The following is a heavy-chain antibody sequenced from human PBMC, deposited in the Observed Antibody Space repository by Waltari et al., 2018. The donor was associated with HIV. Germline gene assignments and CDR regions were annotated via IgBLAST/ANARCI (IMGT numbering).Heavy chain of an antibody. CDR3: ARDLGVYGSGSSF. Sequence: EVQLVESGGGLVTPGGSLRLSCAAYGFTFSSYEMNWVRQAPGKGLEWVSYISSSGSTIYYAASVKGRFTISRDNAKNSLYLQMNSLRAEDTAVYYCARDLGVYGSGSSFWGQGTLVTVSS. J-gene: IGHJ4*02. CDR1: GFTFSSYE. V-gene: IGHV3-48*03. D-gene: IGHD3-10*01. CDR2: ISSSGSTI.